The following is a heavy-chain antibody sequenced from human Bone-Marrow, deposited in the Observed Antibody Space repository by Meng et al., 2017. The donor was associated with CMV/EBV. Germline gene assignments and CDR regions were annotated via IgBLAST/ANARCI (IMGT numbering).Heavy chain of an antibody. V-gene: IGHV1-69*10. D-gene: IGHD2-2*02. CDR3: AISPPLGYCSSTSCDNYYYYGMDV. J-gene: IGHJ6*02. CDR1: GGTFSSYA. Sequence: SVKVSCKASGGTFSSYAISWVRQAPGQGLAWMGGIIPILGIANYAQQFQGRVTITADKSTSTAYMELSSLRSEDTAVYYCAISPPLGYCSSTSCDNYYYYGMDVWGQGTTVTVSS. CDR2: IIPILGIA.